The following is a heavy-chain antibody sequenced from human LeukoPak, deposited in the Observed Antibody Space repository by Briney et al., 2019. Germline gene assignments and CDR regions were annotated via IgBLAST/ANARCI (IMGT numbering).Heavy chain of an antibody. CDR3: ARVNYDFWSGYYRDYYYYGMDV. J-gene: IGHJ6*02. CDR2: IIPIFGTA. Sequence: ASVKVSCKASGYTFTSYGISWVRQAPGQGLEWMGGIIPIFGTANYAQKFQGRVTITADESTSTAYMELSSLRSEDTAVYYCARVNYDFWSGYYRDYYYYGMDVWGQGTTVTVSS. V-gene: IGHV1-69*13. CDR1: GYTFTSYG. D-gene: IGHD3-3*01.